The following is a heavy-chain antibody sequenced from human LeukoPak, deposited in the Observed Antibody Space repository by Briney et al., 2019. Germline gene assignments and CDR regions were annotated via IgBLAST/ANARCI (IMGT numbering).Heavy chain of an antibody. J-gene: IGHJ4*02. CDR1: GGSISSSSYY. D-gene: IGHD3-10*01. CDR3: AREYYGWGSYSVY. V-gene: IGHV4-39*01. CDR2: IYYSGST. Sequence: SETLSLTCTLSGGSISSSSYYCGWIRQPPAKGLEWKGSIYYSGSTYFNPSLKSQVTLSVDTSKNPFSLKLRSVARAATAVSYCAREYYGWGSYSVYWGQGALVTVSS.